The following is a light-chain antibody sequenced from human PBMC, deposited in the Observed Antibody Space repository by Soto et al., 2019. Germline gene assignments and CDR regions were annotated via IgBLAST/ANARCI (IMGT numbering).Light chain of an antibody. CDR1: QSVSVY. CDR2: DAS. J-gene: IGKJ1*01. CDR3: QQRNDWPWT. Sequence: DIVLTQSPAPLSLSPGERATLSCRASQSVSVYLAWYQQKPGQAPRLLISDASDRAAGVPVRFSGSGSGTDFTLTISSLEPEDVAVYFCQQRNDWPWTFGQGTKVDIK. V-gene: IGKV3-11*01.